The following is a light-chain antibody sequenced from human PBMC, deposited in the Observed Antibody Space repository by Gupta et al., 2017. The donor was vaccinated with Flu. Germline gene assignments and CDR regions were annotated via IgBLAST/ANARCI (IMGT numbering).Light chain of an antibody. CDR1: QSISNR. V-gene: IGKV1-5*03. Sequence: VGNRVTITCRASQSISNRLAWYQQKAGKPPKILIYKASTVEGGVPSRFSGSGSGTQFTLTISSLQPDDFATYYCQQYDYYWTFGQGTKVEI. CDR3: QQYDYYWT. J-gene: IGKJ1*01. CDR2: KAS.